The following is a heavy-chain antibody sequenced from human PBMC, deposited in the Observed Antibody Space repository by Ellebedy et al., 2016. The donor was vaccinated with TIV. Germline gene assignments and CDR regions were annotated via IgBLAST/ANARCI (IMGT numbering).Heavy chain of an antibody. CDR1: GFTVTNAR. Sequence: GGSLRLXCAASGFTVTNARMSWVRQAPGKGLEWVGRIKSKSDGGTTDYAAPVKGRFSISRDDSKNTLYLQINSLKSEDTAVYYCTSSDYSILDYWGQGTLVTVSS. CDR3: TSSDYSILDY. V-gene: IGHV3-15*01. D-gene: IGHD4-17*01. J-gene: IGHJ4*02. CDR2: IKSKSDGGTT.